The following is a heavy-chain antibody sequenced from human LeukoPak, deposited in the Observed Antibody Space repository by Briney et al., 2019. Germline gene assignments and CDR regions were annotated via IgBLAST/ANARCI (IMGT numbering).Heavy chain of an antibody. CDR3: AKIVVAAGTKYYHGMDV. Sequence: GGSLRLSCAASGFTFSNYAMSWVRQAPGKGLEWVSAISRSGDSTYYADSVKGRFTISKDNSKNTLNLQMNSLRAEDTAVYYCAKIVVAAGTKYYHGMDVWGQGTTVTVFS. D-gene: IGHD2-15*01. CDR2: ISRSGDST. CDR1: GFTFSNYA. V-gene: IGHV3-23*01. J-gene: IGHJ6*02.